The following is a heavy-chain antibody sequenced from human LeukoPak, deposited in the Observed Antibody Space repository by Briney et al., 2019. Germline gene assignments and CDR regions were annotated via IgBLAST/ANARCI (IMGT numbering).Heavy chain of an antibody. V-gene: IGHV3-23*01. J-gene: IGHJ6*02. CDR1: GFTFGSYA. CDR3: AKVSISLSDGMDV. D-gene: IGHD6-6*01. CDR2: ISGSGGST. Sequence: GGSLRLSCAASGFTFGSYAMSWVRQAPGKGLEWVSAISGSGGSTYYADSVKGRFTISRDNSKNTLYLQMNSLRAEDTAVYYCAKVSISLSDGMDVWGQGTTVTVSS.